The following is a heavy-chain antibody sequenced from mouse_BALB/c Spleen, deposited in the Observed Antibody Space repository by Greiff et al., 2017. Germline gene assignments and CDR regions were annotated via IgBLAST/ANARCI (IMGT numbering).Heavy chain of an antibody. Sequence: VQLLQSGAELVRPGASVTLSCKASGFTFTDYDMHWVEQTPVHGLEWIGAIDPETGGTAYNQKFKGKATLTADKSSSTAYMELRSLTSEDSAVYEWQLGRFGYWGQGTLVTVSA. CDR1: GFTFTDYD. J-gene: IGHJ3*01. CDR2: IDPETGGT. D-gene: IGHD4-1*02. V-gene: IGHV1-15*01. CDR3: QLGRFGY.